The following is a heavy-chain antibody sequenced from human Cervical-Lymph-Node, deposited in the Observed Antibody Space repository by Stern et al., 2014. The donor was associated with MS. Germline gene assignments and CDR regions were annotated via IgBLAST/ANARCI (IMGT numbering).Heavy chain of an antibody. J-gene: IGHJ4*02. Sequence: QVQLQESGPGLVKPSETLSLTCAVSGDSISSYTHYWAWIRQPPGKGLEWIGSVYYSGATYYKPSLKGPVTISVDTSKNHSPLGLNSVTAADTAVYYCAKHACTGAACPFDLWGQGTLVTVSS. CDR1: GDSISSYTHY. D-gene: IGHD2-8*02. CDR2: VYYSGAT. V-gene: IGHV4-39*01. CDR3: AKHACTGAACPFDL.